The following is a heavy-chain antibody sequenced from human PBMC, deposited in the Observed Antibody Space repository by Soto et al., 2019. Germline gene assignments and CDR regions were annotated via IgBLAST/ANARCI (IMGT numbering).Heavy chain of an antibody. CDR3: ARDRRRGTAMVLPVGMDF. CDR2: ISYDGSNK. D-gene: IGHD5-18*01. Sequence: QVQLVESGGGVVQPGRSLRLSCAASGFTFSSYAMHWVRQAPGKGLEWVAVISYDGSNKYYADSVKGRFTISRDNSKNTLYLQMTSLRAEDTAGYYCARDRRRGTAMVLPVGMDFWGQGTTVTVSS. CDR1: GFTFSSYA. V-gene: IGHV3-30-3*01. J-gene: IGHJ6*02.